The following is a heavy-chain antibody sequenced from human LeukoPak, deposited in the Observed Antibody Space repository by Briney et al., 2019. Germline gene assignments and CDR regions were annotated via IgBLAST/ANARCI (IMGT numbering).Heavy chain of an antibody. CDR3: ARGYYDSSGFLLY. CDR2: ISSRTTTI. V-gene: IGHV3-11*04. CDR1: EFTFNDFY. J-gene: IGHJ4*02. Sequence: PGGSLRLSCAASEFTFNDFYMSWIRQAPGKGLECVSYISSRTTTIYYADSVEGRITISRDNAKNSLYLQMNSLRAEDTAVYYCARGYYDSSGFLLYWGQGTLVTVSS. D-gene: IGHD3-22*01.